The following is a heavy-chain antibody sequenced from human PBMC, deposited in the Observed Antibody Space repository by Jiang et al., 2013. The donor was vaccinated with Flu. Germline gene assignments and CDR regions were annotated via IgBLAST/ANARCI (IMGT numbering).Heavy chain of an antibody. D-gene: IGHD1-1*01. CDR3: ARSGYITERFDP. CDR1: GYSFTNNW. CDR2: IYPGDSDS. Sequence: SLKISCKGSGYSFTNNWIGWVRQMPGKGLEWMGIIYPGDSDSRYSPSFQGQVTISVDKSISTAYLQWRSLKASDTAIYYCARSGYITERFDPWGQGTRVTVSS. V-gene: IGHV5-51*01. J-gene: IGHJ5*02.